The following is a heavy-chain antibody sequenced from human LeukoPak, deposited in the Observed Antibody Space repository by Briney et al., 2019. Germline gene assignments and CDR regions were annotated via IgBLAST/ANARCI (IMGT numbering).Heavy chain of an antibody. V-gene: IGHV4-4*07. J-gene: IGHJ4*02. Sequence: SETLSLPCTVSSGSINSYYWSWIRQPAGKGLEWIGRIYISGSTNYNPSLKSRVTISVDKSKNPLSLKLNSVTAADTARYYCARVAYYYDSSGSSRGYYFDYWGQGTLVTVSS. D-gene: IGHD3-22*01. CDR1: SGSINSYY. CDR3: ARVAYYYDSSGSSRGYYFDY. CDR2: IYISGST.